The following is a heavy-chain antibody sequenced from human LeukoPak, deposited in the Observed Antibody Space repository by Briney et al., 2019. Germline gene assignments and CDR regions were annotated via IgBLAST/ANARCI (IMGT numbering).Heavy chain of an antibody. CDR1: GFTFNSYS. D-gene: IGHD3-22*01. CDR3: ANYYYDSSDY. J-gene: IGHJ4*02. CDR2: ISIISSYI. V-gene: IGHV3-21*01. Sequence: GGSLRLSCAASGFTFNSYSMNRVRQAPGKGLEWVSSISIISSYIYYADSVKGRFTISRDNAKNSLYLQMNGLRAEDTAVYYCANYYYDSSDYWGQGTLVTVSS.